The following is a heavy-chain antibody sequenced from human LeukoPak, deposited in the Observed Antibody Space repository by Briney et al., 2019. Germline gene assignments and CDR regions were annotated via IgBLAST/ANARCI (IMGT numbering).Heavy chain of an antibody. CDR1: GFTVSSNY. Sequence: GGSLRLSCAASGFTVSSNYMSWVRQAPGKGLEWVSVIYSGGSTYYADSVKGRFTISRDNSKNTLYLQMNSPRAEDTAVYYCARENNGYYYGMDVWGRGTTVTVSS. CDR3: ARENNGYYYGMDV. D-gene: IGHD1/OR15-1a*01. J-gene: IGHJ6*02. V-gene: IGHV3-53*01. CDR2: IYSGGST.